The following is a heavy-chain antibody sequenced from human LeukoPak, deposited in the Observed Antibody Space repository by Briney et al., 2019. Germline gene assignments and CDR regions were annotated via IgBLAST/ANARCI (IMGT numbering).Heavy chain of an antibody. Sequence: SETPSLTCSVSGASVSGGDYYWSWIRQPAGKGLEWIGRIYGGVSSQRNPSHQYNPSLMSRLTISADTSRNQFSLNLNSVTAADTAIYYCARDRQEGGMRVSSFEYWGQGTPVTVSS. J-gene: IGHJ4*02. D-gene: IGHD2-15*01. V-gene: IGHV4-61*02. CDR1: GASVSGGDYY. CDR3: ARDRQEGGMRVSSFEY. CDR2: IYGGVSSQRNPSH.